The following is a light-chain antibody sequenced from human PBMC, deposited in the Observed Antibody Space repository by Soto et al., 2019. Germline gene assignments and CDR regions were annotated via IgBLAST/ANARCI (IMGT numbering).Light chain of an antibody. V-gene: IGLV1-44*01. J-gene: IGLJ2*01. CDR2: GDN. CDR1: ASSIGTNT. Sequence: QSVLTQPPSASGTPGQRVTISCSGSASSIGTNTVNWYRQLPGTAPKLLIYGDNQRPSGVPDRFSGSKSGTSASLAISGLQSEDEAEYYCAASDGSLNNVLFGGGTKLTVL. CDR3: AASDGSLNNVL.